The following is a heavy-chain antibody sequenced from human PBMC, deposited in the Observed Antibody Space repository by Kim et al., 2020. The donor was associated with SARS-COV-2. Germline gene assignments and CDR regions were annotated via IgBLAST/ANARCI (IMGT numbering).Heavy chain of an antibody. D-gene: IGHD1-1*01. V-gene: IGHV1-3*01. CDR2: ISAGNDNT. CDR1: GYIFTTYA. Sequence: ASVKVSCKASGYIFTTYAMHWVRQAPGQTLEWMGWISAGNDNTKYSQKFQDRIIITRDTSATTVYMELSSLASEDTAVYYCARSPGNYPYLDFWGQGVLVTVSS. CDR3: ARSPGNYPYLDF. J-gene: IGHJ4*02.